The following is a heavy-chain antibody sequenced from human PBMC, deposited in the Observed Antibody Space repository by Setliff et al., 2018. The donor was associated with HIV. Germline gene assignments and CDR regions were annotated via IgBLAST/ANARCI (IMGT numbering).Heavy chain of an antibody. V-gene: IGHV4-4*09. CDR3: AREHCSGGSCNGFDI. CDR2: IYISGTT. D-gene: IGHD2-15*01. J-gene: IGHJ3*02. CDR1: GGSISTSY. Sequence: SETLSLTCTVSGGSISTSYWNWIRQPPGKGLEWIAYIYISGTTNYNPSLKSRVTTSLDTSRNQFSLKLGSVTAADTAMYYCAREHCSGGSCNGFDIWGQGTMVTVS.